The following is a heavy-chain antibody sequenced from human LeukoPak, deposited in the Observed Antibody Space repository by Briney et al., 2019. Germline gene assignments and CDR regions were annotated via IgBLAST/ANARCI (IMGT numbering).Heavy chain of an antibody. J-gene: IGHJ3*02. CDR2: IRGSGGST. Sequence: PGGSLRLSCAASGFTFSSYAMSWVRQAPGKGLEWVSAIRGSGGSTYYADSVKGRFTISRDNSKNTLYLQMNSLRAEDTAVYYCAKEAMIVVVITLDAFDIWGQGTMVTVSS. V-gene: IGHV3-23*01. CDR3: AKEAMIVVVITLDAFDI. D-gene: IGHD3-22*01. CDR1: GFTFSSYA.